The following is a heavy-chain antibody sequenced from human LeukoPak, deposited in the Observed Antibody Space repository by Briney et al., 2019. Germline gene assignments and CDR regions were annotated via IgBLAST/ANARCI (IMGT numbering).Heavy chain of an antibody. CDR3: AKDTGSSSWYVGN. V-gene: IGHV3-9*01. CDR2: ISWNSGSI. Sequence: PGGSLRLSCAASGFTFSSYAMTRVRQAPGKGLEWVSGISWNSGSIGYADSVKGRFTISRDNAKNSLYLQMNSLRAEDTALYYCAKDTGSSSWYVGNWGQGTLVTVSS. J-gene: IGHJ4*02. D-gene: IGHD6-13*01. CDR1: GFTFSSYA.